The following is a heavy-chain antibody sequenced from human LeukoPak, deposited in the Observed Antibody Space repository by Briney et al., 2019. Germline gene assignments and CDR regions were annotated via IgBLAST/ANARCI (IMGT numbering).Heavy chain of an antibody. CDR3: ARLLAFYGSGSPRPHYGMDV. D-gene: IGHD3-10*01. V-gene: IGHV5-51*01. Sequence: GESLKISCKGSGYSFTSYWIGWVRQMPGKGLEWMGIIYPGDSDTRYSPSFQGQVTISADKSISTAYLQWSSLKASDTAMYYCARLLAFYGSGSPRPHYGMDVWGQGTTVTVSS. J-gene: IGHJ6*02. CDR1: GYSFTSYW. CDR2: IYPGDSDT.